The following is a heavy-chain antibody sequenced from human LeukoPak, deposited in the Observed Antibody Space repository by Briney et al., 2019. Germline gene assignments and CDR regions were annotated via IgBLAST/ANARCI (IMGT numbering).Heavy chain of an antibody. D-gene: IGHD3-16*02. Sequence: GGSLRLSCEASGFTFSSYWMRWVRQAPGKGLEWVANIKQDGSEKYYVDSVKGRFTISRDNAKKSLYLQMNSLRAEDTAVYYCAREHSDDYVWGSHRYISRSVDYWGQGTLLTVSS. V-gene: IGHV3-7*01. CDR1: GFTFSSYW. CDR2: IKQDGSEK. J-gene: IGHJ4*02. CDR3: AREHSDDYVWGSHRYISRSVDY.